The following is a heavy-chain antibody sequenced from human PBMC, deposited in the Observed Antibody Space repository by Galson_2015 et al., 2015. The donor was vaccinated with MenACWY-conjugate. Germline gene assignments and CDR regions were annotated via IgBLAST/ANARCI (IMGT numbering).Heavy chain of an antibody. CDR2: IIPIFGSA. CDR3: AKGDYSNSWPFDY. Sequence: SVKVSCKASGGTFSTFAISWVRQAPGQGLEWMGVIIPIFGSANYAQKFQGRVTITADESTSTAYMELSSLRADDTALYYCAKGDYSNSWPFDYWGQGTLVTVSS. CDR1: GGTFSTFA. D-gene: IGHD6-13*01. V-gene: IGHV1-69*13. J-gene: IGHJ4*02.